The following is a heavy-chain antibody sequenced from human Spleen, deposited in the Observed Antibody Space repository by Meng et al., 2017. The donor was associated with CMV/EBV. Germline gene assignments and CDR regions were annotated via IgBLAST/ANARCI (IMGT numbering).Heavy chain of an antibody. D-gene: IGHD6-6*01. Sequence: GESLKISCEVSGLIFSSYTMNWVRQAPGRGLEWVSSISSSSSYIYYADSVKGRFTVSRDNARDSLFLQMNGLSAEDTAVYYCAGNQYSSSPASDYWGQGTLVTVSS. CDR3: AGNQYSSSPASDY. J-gene: IGHJ4*02. CDR2: ISSSSSYI. CDR1: GLIFSSYT. V-gene: IGHV3-21*01.